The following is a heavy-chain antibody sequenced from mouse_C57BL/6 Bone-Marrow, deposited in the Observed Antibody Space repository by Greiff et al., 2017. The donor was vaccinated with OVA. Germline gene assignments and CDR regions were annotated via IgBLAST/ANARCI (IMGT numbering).Heavy chain of an antibody. CDR3: ATMVTTKIYYYAMDY. CDR2: ISNLAYSI. V-gene: IGHV5-15*01. CDR1: GFTFSDYG. Sequence: EVMLVESGGGLVQPGGSLKLSCAASGFTFSDYGMAWVRQAPRKGPEWVAFISNLAYSIYYADTVTGRFTISRENAKNTLYLEMSSLRSEDTAMYYCATMVTTKIYYYAMDYWGQGTSVTVSS. J-gene: IGHJ4*01. D-gene: IGHD2-1*01.